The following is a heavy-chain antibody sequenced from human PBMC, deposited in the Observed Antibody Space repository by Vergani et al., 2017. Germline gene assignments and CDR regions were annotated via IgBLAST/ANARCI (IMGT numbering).Heavy chain of an antibody. Sequence: QVQLQQWGAGLLKPSETLSLTCAVYGGSFSGYSWSWNRQPPGKGLEWIGEINHIGSTNNNPSRKSRVTRSVDTSKNQFSLKLSSVTAADTAVYYCARIPRGGKLPVDYWGQGTLVTVSS. CDR2: INHIGST. J-gene: IGHJ4*02. V-gene: IGHV4-34*01. CDR1: GGSFSGYS. D-gene: IGHD2-15*01. CDR3: ARIPRGGKLPVDY.